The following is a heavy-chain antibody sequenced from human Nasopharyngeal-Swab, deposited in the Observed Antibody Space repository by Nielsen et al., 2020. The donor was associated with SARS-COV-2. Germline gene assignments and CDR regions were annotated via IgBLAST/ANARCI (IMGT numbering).Heavy chain of an antibody. CDR1: GFTFSSYA. V-gene: IGHV3-33*08. D-gene: IGHD6-6*01. J-gene: IGHJ4*02. Sequence: GESLKISCAASGFTFSSYAMHWVRQAPGKGLEWVEVIWYDGSNEYYADSVKGRFTISRDNSKNTLYLQMNSLRVEDTAVYYCARDHYSSSSGPSNFDYWGQGTLVTVSS. CDR2: IWYDGSNE. CDR3: ARDHYSSSSGPSNFDY.